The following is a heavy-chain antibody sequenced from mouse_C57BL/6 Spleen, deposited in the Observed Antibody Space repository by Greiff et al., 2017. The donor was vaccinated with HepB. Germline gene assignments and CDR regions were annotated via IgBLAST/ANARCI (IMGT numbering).Heavy chain of an antibody. V-gene: IGHV1-52*01. D-gene: IGHD1-1*01. Sequence: QVQLQQPGAELVRPGSSVKLSCKASGYTFTSYWMHWVKQRPIQGLEWIGNIDPSDSETHYNQKFKDKATLTVDKSSSTAYMQLSSLTSEDSAVYYCARGGVYDGSSPYAMDYWGQGTSVTVSS. CDR2: IDPSDSET. J-gene: IGHJ4*01. CDR1: GYTFTSYW. CDR3: ARGGVYDGSSPYAMDY.